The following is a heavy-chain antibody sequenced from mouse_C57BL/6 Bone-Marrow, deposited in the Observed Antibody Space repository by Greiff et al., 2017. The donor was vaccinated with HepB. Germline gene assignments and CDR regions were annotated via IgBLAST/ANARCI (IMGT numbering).Heavy chain of an antibody. V-gene: IGHV1-54*01. Sequence: QVHVKQSGAELVRPGTSVKVSCKASGYAFTNYLIEWVKQRPGQGLEWIGVINPGSGGTNYTEKFKGKATLTADKSSSTAYMQLSSLTSEDSAVYFCARGGTYGFAYWGQGTLVTVSA. J-gene: IGHJ3*01. CDR1: GYAFTNYL. CDR2: INPGSGGT. D-gene: IGHD2-10*02. CDR3: ARGGTYGFAY.